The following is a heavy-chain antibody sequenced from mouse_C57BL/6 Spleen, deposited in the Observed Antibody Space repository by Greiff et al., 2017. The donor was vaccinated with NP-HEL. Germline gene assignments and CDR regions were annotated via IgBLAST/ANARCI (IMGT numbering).Heavy chain of an antibody. CDR1: GFTFSSYA. V-gene: IGHV5-4*01. J-gene: IGHJ1*03. D-gene: IGHD1-1*01. CDR3: ARAGYYGSSRYFDV. Sequence: DVHLVESGGGLVKPGGSLKLSCAASGFTFSSYAMSWVRQTPEKRLEWVATISDGGSYTYYPDNVKGRFTISRDNAKNNLYLQMSHLKSEDTAMYYCARAGYYGSSRYFDVWGTGTTVTVSS. CDR2: ISDGGSYT.